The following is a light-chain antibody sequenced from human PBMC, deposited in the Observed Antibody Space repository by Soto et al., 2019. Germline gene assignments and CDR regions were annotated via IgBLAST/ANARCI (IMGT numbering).Light chain of an antibody. J-gene: IGLJ2*01. CDR1: NIESKS. CDR3: QVWDGTSDHVI. CDR2: YDT. V-gene: IGLV3-21*04. Sequence: SSELTQPPSVSVAPGKAARIPCGGNNIESKSVHWYQQKPGQAPLLVIYYDTDRPSGIPERFSGSNSGDTATLTISRVEAGDEADYYCQVWDGTSDHVIFGGGTKLTVL.